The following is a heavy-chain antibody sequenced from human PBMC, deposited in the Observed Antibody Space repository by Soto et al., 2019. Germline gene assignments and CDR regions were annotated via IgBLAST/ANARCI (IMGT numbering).Heavy chain of an antibody. J-gene: IGHJ3*02. CDR2: IKSKTDGGTT. V-gene: IGHV3-15*07. D-gene: IGHD1-26*01. CDR1: GFTFNNAW. CDR3: ATASPPRRASGVDI. Sequence: EVQLVESGGGLVKPGGSLRLSCAASGFTFNNAWMNWVRQAPGKGLEWVGRIKSKTDGGTTDYAAPVKGRFTISRDDSKNTLYLQMNSLKTDDTAVYYCATASPPRRASGVDIWGQGTMVTVSS.